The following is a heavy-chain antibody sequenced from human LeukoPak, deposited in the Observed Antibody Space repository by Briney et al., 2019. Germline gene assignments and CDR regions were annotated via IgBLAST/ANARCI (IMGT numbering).Heavy chain of an antibody. CDR2: INHSGST. CDR1: GGSFSGYY. J-gene: IGHJ6*03. Sequence: KTSETLSLTCAVYGGSFSGYYWSWLRQPPGKGLEWIGEINHSGSTNYNPSLKSRVTISVDTSKNHFSLKLSSVTAADTAVYYCARFRIAARLRYYYYMDVWGKGTTVSVSS. D-gene: IGHD6-6*01. V-gene: IGHV4-34*01. CDR3: ARFRIAARLRYYYYMDV.